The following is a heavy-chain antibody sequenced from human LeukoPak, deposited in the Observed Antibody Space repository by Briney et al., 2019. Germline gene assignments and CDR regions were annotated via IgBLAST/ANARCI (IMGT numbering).Heavy chain of an antibody. Sequence: PGGSLRLSCAASGFTFSSYAMSWVRQAPGKWLEWGSGISGSGGGTYYPESVKGRFTLSSDNSKNTLYLQMNNLRAEATAVYYCAKGFAFSSSRPVDYWGQGTLVTVSS. CDR2: ISGSGGGT. J-gene: IGHJ4*02. CDR3: AKGFAFSSSRPVDY. CDR1: GFTFSSYA. V-gene: IGHV3-23*01. D-gene: IGHD6-13*01.